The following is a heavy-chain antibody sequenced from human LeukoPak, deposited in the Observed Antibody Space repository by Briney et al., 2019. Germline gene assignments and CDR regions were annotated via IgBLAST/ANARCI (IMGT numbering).Heavy chain of an antibody. Sequence: SETLSLTCTVSGASISSSFWSWIRQTPGKGLEWIGYILYSGTTTNYNPSLKSRVTISVDTSKNQFSLKLSSVTAADTAVYYCARVGDWNDLVYWGQGTLVTVSS. CDR1: GASISSSF. D-gene: IGHD1-1*01. CDR3: ARVGDWNDLVY. J-gene: IGHJ4*02. CDR2: ILYSGTT. V-gene: IGHV4-59*01.